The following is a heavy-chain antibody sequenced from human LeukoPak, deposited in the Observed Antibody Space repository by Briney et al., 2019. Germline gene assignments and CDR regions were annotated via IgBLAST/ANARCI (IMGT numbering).Heavy chain of an antibody. CDR3: AKERGGNHNDDLDK. CDR1: GFTLSSYA. J-gene: IGHJ4*02. D-gene: IGHD1-14*01. CDR2: MGAGGTS. Sequence: PGGSLRLSCAASGFTLSSYAMNWVRQAPGKGLEWVSVMGAGGTSYYADSVKGRFTISRDNSKNTLYLQMFSLRDEDTAVYYCAKERGGNHNDDLDKWGQGTLVTVSS. V-gene: IGHV3-23*01.